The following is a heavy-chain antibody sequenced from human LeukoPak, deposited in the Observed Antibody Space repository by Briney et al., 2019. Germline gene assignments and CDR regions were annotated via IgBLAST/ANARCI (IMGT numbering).Heavy chain of an antibody. CDR3: ASLDPIPTNWGVYGMDV. CDR2: INHSGST. J-gene: IGHJ6*02. V-gene: IGHV4-34*01. CDR1: GGSFSGYY. D-gene: IGHD7-27*01. Sequence: PSETLSLTCAVYGGSFSGYYWSWIRQPPGKGLEWIGEINHSGSTNYNPSLKSRVTIAVDTTTNQFSLKLSSVTAADMAVYYCASLDPIPTNWGVYGMDVWGQGTTVTVSS.